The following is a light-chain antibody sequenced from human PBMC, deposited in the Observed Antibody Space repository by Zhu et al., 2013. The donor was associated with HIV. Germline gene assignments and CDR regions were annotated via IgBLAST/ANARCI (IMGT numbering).Light chain of an antibody. CDR3: QAWHSSSVV. V-gene: IGLV6-57*01. J-gene: IGLJ2*01. Sequence: NFMLTQPHSVSESPGKTVTISCTRSSGSIASNYVQWYQQRPGSSPTTVIYEDNQRPSGVPDRFSGSIDSSSNAASLTISGLKTEDEADYYCQAWHSSSVVFGGGTKLTVL. CDR2: EDN. CDR1: SGSIASNY.